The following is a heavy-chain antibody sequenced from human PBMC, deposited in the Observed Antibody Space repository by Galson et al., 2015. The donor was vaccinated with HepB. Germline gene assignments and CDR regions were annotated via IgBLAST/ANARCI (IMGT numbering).Heavy chain of an antibody. CDR2: IYYSGST. CDR3: ARESRTRKIWFGETRLDP. CDR1: GDSISTYY. Sequence: SETLSLTCTVSGDSISTYYWSWIRQPPGKGLEWIGYIYYSGSTNYNPSLKSRVTISVDTSKNQFSLKLSSVTAADTAVYYCARESRTRKIWFGETRLDPWGQGTLVTVSS. D-gene: IGHD3-10*01. V-gene: IGHV4-59*01. J-gene: IGHJ5*02.